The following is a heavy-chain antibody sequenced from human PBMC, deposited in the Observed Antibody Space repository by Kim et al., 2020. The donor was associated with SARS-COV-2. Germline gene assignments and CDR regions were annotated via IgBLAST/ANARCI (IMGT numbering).Heavy chain of an antibody. J-gene: IGHJ6*02. CDR2: IYYSGST. CDR3: ARDRSIAARGGDYYYYYGMDV. V-gene: IGHV4-31*03. CDR1: GGSISSGGYY. Sequence: SETLSLTCTVSGGSISSGGYYWSWIRQHPGKGLEWIGYIYYSGSTYYNPSLKSRVTISVDTSKNQFSLKLSSVTAADTAVYYCARDRSIAARGGDYYYYYGMDVWGQGTTVTVSS. D-gene: IGHD6-6*01.